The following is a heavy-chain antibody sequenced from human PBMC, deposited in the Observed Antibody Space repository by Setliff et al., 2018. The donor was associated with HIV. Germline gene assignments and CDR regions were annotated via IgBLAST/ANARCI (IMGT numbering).Heavy chain of an antibody. CDR2: IKQDGSKA. D-gene: IGHD5-18*01. Sequence: GVLKISCAASGFTFSSYWMSWVRQAPGKGLEWVADIKQDGSKAYYMDSVKGRFTISRDNPKNSLYLQMTSLRAEDTAVYYCARDDSNGNTDAFDIWGQGTTVTVSS. CDR1: GFTFSSYW. J-gene: IGHJ3*02. V-gene: IGHV3-7*04. CDR3: ARDDSNGNTDAFDI.